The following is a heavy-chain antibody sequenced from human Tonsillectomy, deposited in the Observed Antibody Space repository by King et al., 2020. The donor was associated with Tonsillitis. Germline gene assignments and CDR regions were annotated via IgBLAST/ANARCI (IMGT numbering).Heavy chain of an antibody. J-gene: IGHJ4*02. CDR2: ISWNSGSI. Sequence: VQLVESGGGLVQPGRSLGLSCVASGFTFDDYAMHWVRQAPGKGLEWVSGISWNSGSIGYADSVKGRFTISRDNAKNSLYLQMNSLRAEDTALYYCAKDWGIAVAGPDDYWGQGTLVTVSS. CDR3: AKDWGIAVAGPDDY. CDR1: GFTFDDYA. D-gene: IGHD6-19*01. V-gene: IGHV3-9*01.